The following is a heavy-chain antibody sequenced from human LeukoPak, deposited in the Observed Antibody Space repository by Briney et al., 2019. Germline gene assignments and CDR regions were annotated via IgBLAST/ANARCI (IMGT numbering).Heavy chain of an antibody. J-gene: IGHJ3*02. CDR3: ARGHFYDYIWGSYRPDAFDI. D-gene: IGHD3-16*02. CDR1: CGSFSGYY. V-gene: IGHV4-34*01. CDR2: INHSGST. Sequence: SETLSLTCAVYCGSFSGYYWSWIRQPPGKGLEWIGEINHSGSTNYNPSLKSRVTISVDTSKNQFSLKLSSVTAADTAVYYCARGHFYDYIWGSYRPDAFDIWGQGTMVTVSS.